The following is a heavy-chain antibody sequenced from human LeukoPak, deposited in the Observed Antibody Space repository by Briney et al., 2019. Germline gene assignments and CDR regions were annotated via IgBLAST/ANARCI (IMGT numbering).Heavy chain of an antibody. J-gene: IGHJ6*03. CDR3: ARDPYNGGYSDYYYYYMDV. V-gene: IGHV3-21*01. D-gene: IGHD2-21*01. CDR1: AFSFCNYN. Sequence: AGSLRFSCAASAFSFCNYNRMWVPQAPGKGREGVSSITSSGSYIYYADPVKGRFTISRDNAKNSLYLQLNSLRDEDASVCECARDPYNGGYSDYYYYYMDVWGKGTPVTVSS. CDR2: ITSSGSYI.